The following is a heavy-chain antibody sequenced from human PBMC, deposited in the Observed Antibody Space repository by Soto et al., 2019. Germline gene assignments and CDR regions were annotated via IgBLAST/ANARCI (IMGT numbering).Heavy chain of an antibody. D-gene: IGHD6-19*01. Sequence: SETLSLTCIVSGADINTYSWTWIRQPAGKGLEWIGRIYTSASINYNPSLKGRVTLSVDTSTNQVSLRLASVTAADTAIYYCARDREAGYNFYYGMDVWGQGTTVTVSS. J-gene: IGHJ6*02. CDR2: IYTSASI. V-gene: IGHV4-4*07. CDR3: ARDREAGYNFYYGMDV. CDR1: GADINTYS.